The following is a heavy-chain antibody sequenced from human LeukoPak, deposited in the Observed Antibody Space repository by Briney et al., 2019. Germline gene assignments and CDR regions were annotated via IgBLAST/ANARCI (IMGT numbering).Heavy chain of an antibody. CDR3: ARGSRLTTVVTPVAY. CDR1: GFTFSSYG. V-gene: IGHV3-33*01. CDR2: IWYDGSNK. D-gene: IGHD4-23*01. Sequence: GGSLRLSCAAYGFTFSSYGMPWVRQAPDKGLEWVAVIWYDGSNKYYADSVKGRFTISRDNSKNTLYLQMNSLRAEDTAVYYCARGSRLTTVVTPVAYWGQGTLVTVSS. J-gene: IGHJ4*02.